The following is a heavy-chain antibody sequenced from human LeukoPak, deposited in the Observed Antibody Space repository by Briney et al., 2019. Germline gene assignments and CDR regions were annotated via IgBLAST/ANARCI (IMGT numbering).Heavy chain of an antibody. V-gene: IGHV3-66*04. Sequence: GGSLRFSCAASGFTVSSNYTSWVRQAPGKGLEWVSVIYSGGSTYYADSVKGRFTISRDNSKNTLYLQMNSLRAEDTAVYYCARLNRMSDAFDIWGQGTMVTVSS. CDR3: ARLNRMSDAFDI. CDR2: IYSGGST. D-gene: IGHD1-14*01. J-gene: IGHJ3*02. CDR1: GFTVSSNY.